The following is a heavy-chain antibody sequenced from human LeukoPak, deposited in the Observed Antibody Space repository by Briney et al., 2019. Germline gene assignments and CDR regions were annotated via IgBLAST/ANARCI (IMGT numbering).Heavy chain of an antibody. D-gene: IGHD3-22*01. J-gene: IGHJ3*02. Sequence: PGGSLRLSCAASGFTFDDYAMHWVQQAPGKGLEWVSGISWNSGSIGYADSVKGRFTISRDNAKNSLYLQMNSLRAEDMALYYCAKMRYDSSGRLLTDAFDIWGQGTMVTVSS. CDR2: ISWNSGSI. CDR1: GFTFDDYA. V-gene: IGHV3-9*03. CDR3: AKMRYDSSGRLLTDAFDI.